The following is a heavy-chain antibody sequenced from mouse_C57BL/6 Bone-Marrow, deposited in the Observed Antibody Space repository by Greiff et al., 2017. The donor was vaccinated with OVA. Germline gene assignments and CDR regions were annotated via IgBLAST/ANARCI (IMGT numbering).Heavy chain of an antibody. CDR2: IYPRSGNT. D-gene: IGHD1-1*01. CDR3: ARGGGSRDP. V-gene: IGHV1-81*01. Sequence: VKLQESGAELVRPGASVKLSCKASGYTFTSYGISWVKQRTGQGLEWIGEIYPRSGNTYYNEKFKGKSTLTADKSSSTAYMELRSLTSEDSAVYFCARGGGSRDPWGQGTTLTVSS. CDR1: GYTFTSYG. J-gene: IGHJ2*01.